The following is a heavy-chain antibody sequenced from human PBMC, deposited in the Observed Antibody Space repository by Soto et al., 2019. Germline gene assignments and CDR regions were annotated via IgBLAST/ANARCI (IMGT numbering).Heavy chain of an antibody. V-gene: IGHV3-73*01. CDR1: GFTFSGSA. CDR3: TIDYGDYEEIDY. D-gene: IGHD4-17*01. Sequence: QPGGSLRLSCAASGFTFSGSAMHWVRQASGKGLEWVGRIRSKANSYATAYAASVKGRFTISRDDSKNTAYLQMNSLKTEDTAVYYCTIDYGDYEEIDYWGQGTLVTVSS. J-gene: IGHJ4*02. CDR2: IRSKANSYAT.